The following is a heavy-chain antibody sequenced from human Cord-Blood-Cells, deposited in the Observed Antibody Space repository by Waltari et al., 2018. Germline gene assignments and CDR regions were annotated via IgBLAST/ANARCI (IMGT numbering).Heavy chain of an antibody. V-gene: IGHV4-34*01. D-gene: IGHD6-6*01. CDR3: ARHRIAARLFDY. CDR1: GGSFSGSY. CDR2: INHSGST. Sequence: QVQLQQWGAGLLKPSATLSRTCAVYGGSFSGSYWSWIRQPPGKGLEWIGEINHSGSTNYNPSLKSRVTISVDTSKNQFSLKLSSVTAADTAVYYCARHRIAARLFDYWGQGTLVTVSS. J-gene: IGHJ4*02.